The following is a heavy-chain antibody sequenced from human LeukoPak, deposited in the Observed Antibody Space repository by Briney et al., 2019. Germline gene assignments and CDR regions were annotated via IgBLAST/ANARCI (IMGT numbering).Heavy chain of an antibody. CDR2: ISSSGSTI. J-gene: IGHJ3*02. D-gene: IGHD3-22*01. Sequence: GGSLRLSCAASGFTFSSYEMNWVRQAPGKGLEWVSCISSSGSTIYYADSVKGRFTISRDNAKNSLYLQMNSLRAEDTAVYYCARDYYYDSSGYAFDIWGQGTMVTVSS. CDR3: ARDYYYDSSGYAFDI. V-gene: IGHV3-48*03. CDR1: GFTFSSYE.